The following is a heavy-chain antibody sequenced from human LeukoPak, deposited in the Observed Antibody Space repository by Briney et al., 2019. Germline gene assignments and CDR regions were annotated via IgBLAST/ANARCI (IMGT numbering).Heavy chain of an antibody. CDR2: ISRRSSTH. CDR3: ARMRGPTTGALDI. D-gene: IGHD1-26*01. J-gene: IGHJ3*02. V-gene: IGHV3-48*02. Sequence: GVSVRLFCTPSSFTFIPYTMTCVRRATGKGREGVSYISRRSSTHYYAASVKGRFTTSRDNAKNSLYQQVSSLRDEDTAIYYCARMRGPTTGALDIWGPGTMVAVSS. CDR1: SFTFIPYT.